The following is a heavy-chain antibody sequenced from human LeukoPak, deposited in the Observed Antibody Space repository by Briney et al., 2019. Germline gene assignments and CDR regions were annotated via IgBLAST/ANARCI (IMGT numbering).Heavy chain of an antibody. CDR3: ARTSYYCSGGSCYHYYFDY. D-gene: IGHD2-15*01. J-gene: IGHJ4*02. CDR2: IYTSGST. Sequence: SETLSLTCTVSGGSISSYYWSWIRQPAGKGLEWIGRIYTSGSTNYNPSLKSRVTMSVDTSKNQFSLKLSPVTAADTAVYYCARTSYYCSGGSCYHYYFDYWGQGTLVTVSS. CDR1: GGSISSYY. V-gene: IGHV4-4*07.